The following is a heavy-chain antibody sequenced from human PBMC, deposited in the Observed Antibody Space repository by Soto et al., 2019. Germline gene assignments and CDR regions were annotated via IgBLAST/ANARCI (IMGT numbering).Heavy chain of an antibody. D-gene: IGHD2-2*01. Sequence: QVQLVQSGAEVKKPGSSVKVSCKASGGTFSSYAISWVRQAPGQGLEWMGGIIPIFGTANYAQKFQGRVTIAADEXMSXAXKGLGSLRPVDTAVYYCARSPDIVLVPAAPSWGMDGWGQGTTVTVSS. J-gene: IGHJ6*02. V-gene: IGHV1-69*12. CDR2: IIPIFGTA. CDR1: GGTFSSYA. CDR3: ARSPDIVLVPAAPSWGMDG.